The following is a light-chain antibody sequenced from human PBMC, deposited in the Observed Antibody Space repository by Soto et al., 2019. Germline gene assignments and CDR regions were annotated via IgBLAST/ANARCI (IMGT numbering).Light chain of an antibody. Sequence: IQMTQSPSSLSASVGDRVTITCQATQDIRKYLNWYPQKPGKAPKLXIYDASSLETGVQSRFSGSGAGTDCTLTISSLQPEDVATDYCQQYDNRPLIFGQGTRLENK. V-gene: IGKV1-33*01. CDR2: DAS. CDR3: QQYDNRPLI. CDR1: QDIRKY. J-gene: IGKJ5*01.